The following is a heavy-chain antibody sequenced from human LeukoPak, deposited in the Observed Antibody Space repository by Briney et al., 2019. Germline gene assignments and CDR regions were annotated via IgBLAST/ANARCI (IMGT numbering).Heavy chain of an antibody. J-gene: IGHJ5*02. Sequence: PSETLSLTCTVSGGSISSYYWSWIRQPAGKGLEWIGRIYTSGSTNYNPSLKSRATMSVDTSKNQFSLKLSSVTAADTAVYYCARSPRGVAYNWFDPWGQGTLVTVSS. CDR3: ARSPRGVAYNWFDP. CDR2: IYTSGST. D-gene: IGHD2-15*01. CDR1: GGSISSYY. V-gene: IGHV4-4*07.